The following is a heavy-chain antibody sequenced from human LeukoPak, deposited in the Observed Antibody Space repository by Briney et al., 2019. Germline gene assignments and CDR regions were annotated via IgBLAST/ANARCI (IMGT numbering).Heavy chain of an antibody. CDR2: ISSSGSTI. D-gene: IGHD2-21*02. CDR1: GFTFSDYY. J-gene: IGHJ5*02. V-gene: IGHV3-11*01. CDR3: VRGGVYCFGDCHAMWFDP. Sequence: NPGGSLRLSCAASGFTFSDYYMSWIRQAPGKGLEWVSYISSSGSTIYYADSVKGRFTISRDNAKNSLYLQMNSLRAEDTALYYCVRGGVYCFGDCHAMWFDPWGQGTLVTVSS.